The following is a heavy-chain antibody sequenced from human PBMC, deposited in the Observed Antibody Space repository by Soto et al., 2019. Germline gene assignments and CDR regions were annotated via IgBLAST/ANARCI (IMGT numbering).Heavy chain of an antibody. CDR3: ARYKAYGDYVFEH. CDR1: GGSISSGGYF. CDR2: IYHSGST. J-gene: IGHJ5*02. D-gene: IGHD4-17*01. Sequence: TLSLTCAVTGGSISSGGYFWCWIRQPPGKGLEWIGYIYHSGSTYYNPSLKSRVTISVDRSKNQFSLKLSSVTAADTAVYYCARYKAYGDYVFEHWGQGTLFTVSS. V-gene: IGHV4-30-2*01.